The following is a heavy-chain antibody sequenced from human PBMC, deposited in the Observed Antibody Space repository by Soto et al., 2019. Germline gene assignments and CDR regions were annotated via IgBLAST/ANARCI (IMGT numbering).Heavy chain of an antibody. Sequence: PGESLKISCQCAGYNFATSWIAWVRQMPGKGLEWMGIIDPGDSDTNYSPSFQGHVTFSADKSISTAYLQWSSLKASDTAMYYCARYRAATKNYYFDYWGQGTLVTVSS. V-gene: IGHV5-10-1*01. CDR2: IDPGDSDT. D-gene: IGHD2-15*01. CDR1: GYNFATSW. J-gene: IGHJ4*02. CDR3: ARYRAATKNYYFDY.